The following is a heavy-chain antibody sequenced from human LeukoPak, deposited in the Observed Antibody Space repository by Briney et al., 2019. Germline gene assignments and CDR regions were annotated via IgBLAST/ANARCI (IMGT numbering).Heavy chain of an antibody. V-gene: IGHV3-23*01. CDR1: GFTFSSYA. CDR3: AKVKVAGNHFDY. D-gene: IGHD6-19*01. Sequence: GGSLRLSCAASGFTFSSYAMSWVRQAPGKGLEWVSAISGSGGSTYYADSVRGRFTISRDNSKNTLYLQMNSLRAEDTAVYYCAKVKVAGNHFDYWGQGTLVTVSS. CDR2: ISGSGGST. J-gene: IGHJ4*02.